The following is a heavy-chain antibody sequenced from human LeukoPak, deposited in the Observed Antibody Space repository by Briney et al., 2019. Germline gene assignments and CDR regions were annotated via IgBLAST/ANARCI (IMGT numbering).Heavy chain of an antibody. CDR2: IYHSGST. Sequence: PSETLSLTCTVSGYSISSGYYWGWIRQPPGKGLEWIGSIYHSGSTYYNPSLKSRVTISVDTSKNQFSLKLSSVTAADTAVYYCARLVKIRSITMVRGVTRFDYWGQGTLVTVPS. D-gene: IGHD3-10*01. J-gene: IGHJ4*02. CDR1: GYSISSGYY. V-gene: IGHV4-38-2*02. CDR3: ARLVKIRSITMVRGVTRFDY.